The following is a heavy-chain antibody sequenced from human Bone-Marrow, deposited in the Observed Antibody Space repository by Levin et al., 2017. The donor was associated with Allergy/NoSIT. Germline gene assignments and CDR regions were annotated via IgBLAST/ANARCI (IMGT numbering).Heavy chain of an antibody. D-gene: IGHD3-22*01. J-gene: IGHJ4*02. V-gene: IGHV4-39*07. CDR1: GASITTRSSY. CDR2: KFYSGST. CDR3: VTPGDDYESSGTFHW. Sequence: SETLSLTCSVSGASITTRSSYWGWIRQPPGTGLEWIGSKFYSGSTYYSPSLRSRVTISADTSKNQVSLMLSSVTAADTAVYYCVTPGDDYESSGTFHWWGQGILVTVSS.